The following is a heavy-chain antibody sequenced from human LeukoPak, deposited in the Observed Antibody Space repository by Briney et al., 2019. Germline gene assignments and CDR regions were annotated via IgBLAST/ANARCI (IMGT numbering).Heavy chain of an antibody. D-gene: IGHD7-27*01. CDR1: GFTFSNAW. J-gene: IGHJ3*02. CDR2: IKSKTEGGTT. Sequence: GGSLRLSCVASGFTFSNAWMSWVRQAPGKGLEWVGRIKSKTEGGTTDFAAPVKGRFTISRDDSKNTLYLQMNSLKTEDTAVYYCTTLAINWGSHDAFDIWGQGTMDTVSS. V-gene: IGHV3-15*01. CDR3: TTLAINWGSHDAFDI.